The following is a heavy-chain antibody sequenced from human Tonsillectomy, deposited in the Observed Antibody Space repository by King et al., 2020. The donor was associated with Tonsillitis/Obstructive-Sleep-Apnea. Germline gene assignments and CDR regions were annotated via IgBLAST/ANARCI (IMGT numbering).Heavy chain of an antibody. D-gene: IGHD3-10*01. CDR3: ARVGINMVRGVIYPDYYYYYMDV. Sequence: QLVQSGAEVKKPGSSVKVSCKASGGTFSSYAISWVRQAPGQGLEWMGGIIPIFGTANYAQKFQGRVTITADESTSTAYMELSSLRSEDTAVYYCARVGINMVRGVIYPDYYYYYMDVWGKGTTVTVSS. CDR1: GGTFSSYA. J-gene: IGHJ6*03. V-gene: IGHV1-69*01. CDR2: IIPIFGTA.